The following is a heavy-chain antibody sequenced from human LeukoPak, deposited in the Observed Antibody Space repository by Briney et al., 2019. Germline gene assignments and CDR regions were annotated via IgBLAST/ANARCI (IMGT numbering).Heavy chain of an antibody. D-gene: IGHD2-2*01. CDR2: INPNDGDT. CDR1: GYTFTDYY. Sequence: GASVKVSCTASGYTFTDYYMHWVRQAPGQGLEWMGWINPNDGDTNYAQKFQGRVTITRDTSISRAHMSVGRLKSDDTAVKYCARANFPYGSSSACVFVEWGQGTLVTVSS. J-gene: IGHJ4*02. CDR3: ARANFPYGSSSACVFVE. V-gene: IGHV1-2*02.